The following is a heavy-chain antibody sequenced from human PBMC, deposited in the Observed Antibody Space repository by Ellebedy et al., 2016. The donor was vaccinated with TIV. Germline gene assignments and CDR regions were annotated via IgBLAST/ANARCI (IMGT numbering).Heavy chain of an antibody. CDR1: GFSLSTSGVG. V-gene: IGHV2-5*02. CDR2: IYWDDDK. Sequence: SGPTLVXPTQTLTLTCTFSGFSLSTSGVGVGWIRQPPGKALEWLALIYWDDDKRYSPSLKSRLTITKDTSKNQVVLTMTNMDPVDTATYYCARSTVTTVAYYYYGMDVWGQGTTVTVSS. CDR3: ARSTVTTVAYYYYGMDV. D-gene: IGHD4-17*01. J-gene: IGHJ6*02.